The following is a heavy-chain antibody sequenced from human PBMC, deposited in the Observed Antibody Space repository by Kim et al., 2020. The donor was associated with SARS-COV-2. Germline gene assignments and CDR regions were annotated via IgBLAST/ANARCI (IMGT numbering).Heavy chain of an antibody. CDR2: ISSSSSYI. V-gene: IGHV3-21*01. D-gene: IGHD3-16*02. Sequence: GGSLRLSCAASGFTFRSYSMNWVRQAPGKGLEWVSSISSSSSYIYYADSVKGRFTISRDNAKNSLYLQMNSLRAEDTAVYYCASAGDYVWGSYRYPDYWGQGTLVTVSS. CDR3: ASAGDYVWGSYRYPDY. CDR1: GFTFRSYS. J-gene: IGHJ4*02.